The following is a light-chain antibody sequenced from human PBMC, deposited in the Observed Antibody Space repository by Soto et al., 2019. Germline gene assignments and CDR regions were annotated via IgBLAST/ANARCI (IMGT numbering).Light chain of an antibody. CDR2: DAS. CDR3: QQHDNSPLT. V-gene: IGKV3-11*01. CDR1: QSVSSY. Sequence: EIVLTQSPATLSLSPGERATLSCRASQSVSSYLAWYQQKPGQAPRLLIYDASNRATGIPARFGGSGSGTDFTLTISSLEPEDFAVYYCQQHDNSPLTFGGGTKVEIK. J-gene: IGKJ4*01.